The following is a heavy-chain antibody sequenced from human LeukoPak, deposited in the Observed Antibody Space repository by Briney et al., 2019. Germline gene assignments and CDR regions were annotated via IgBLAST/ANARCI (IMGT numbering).Heavy chain of an antibody. CDR2: ISDSGDST. J-gene: IGHJ4*02. CDR1: GFTFSSFA. Sequence: GGSLRLSCAASGFTFSSFAMSWVRQAPGKGLEWVSGISDSGDSTDYADSVKGRFTISRDNPKNRLFLQMNSLRAEDTAVYYCARRIIGTSPDYWGQGTMVTVSP. CDR3: ARRIIGTSPDY. V-gene: IGHV3-23*01. D-gene: IGHD1-20*01.